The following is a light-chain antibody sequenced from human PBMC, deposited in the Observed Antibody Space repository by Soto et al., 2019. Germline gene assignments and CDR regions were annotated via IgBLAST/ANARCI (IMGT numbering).Light chain of an antibody. Sequence: QSVLTQPASVSGSPGRSITISCTGTSSDVGSYNLVSWYQQHPGKAPKLMIYEGSKRPSGVSNRFSGSKSGNTASLTISGLQAEDEADYYCCSYAGSIPYVFGTGTKVTVL. V-gene: IGLV2-23*01. CDR3: CSYAGSIPYV. J-gene: IGLJ1*01. CDR1: SSDVGSYNL. CDR2: EGS.